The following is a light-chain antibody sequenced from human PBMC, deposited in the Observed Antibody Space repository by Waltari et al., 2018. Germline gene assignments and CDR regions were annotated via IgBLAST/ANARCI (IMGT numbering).Light chain of an antibody. J-gene: IGKJ1*01. CDR2: RAS. Sequence: EFVLTRSPGTASLSPGERVTLSWRASQSVGSSSLAWYQQKPGQAPGLVSYRASRRATGIRDRFSGSGSGTDFSLTISRLEPEDFAVYYCQQHGTLPATFGQGTKVAIK. V-gene: IGKV3-20*01. CDR1: QSVGSSS. CDR3: QQHGTLPAT.